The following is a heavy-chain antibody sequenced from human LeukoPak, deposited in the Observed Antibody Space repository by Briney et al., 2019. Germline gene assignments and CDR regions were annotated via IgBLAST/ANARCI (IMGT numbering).Heavy chain of an antibody. Sequence: ASVKVSCKASGYTFTSYYMHWVRQAPGQGLEWMGIINPSGGRTSYAQKFQGRVTMTRNTSISTAYMELSSLRSEDTAVYYCARDLRVLGGDTAMSSLRDYYGMDVWGQGTTVTVSS. V-gene: IGHV1-46*01. CDR2: INPSGGRT. J-gene: IGHJ6*02. CDR1: GYTFTSYY. D-gene: IGHD5-18*01. CDR3: ARDLRVLGGDTAMSSLRDYYGMDV.